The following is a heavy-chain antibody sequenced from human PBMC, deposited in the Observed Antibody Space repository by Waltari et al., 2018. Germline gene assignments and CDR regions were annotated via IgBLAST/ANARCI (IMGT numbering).Heavy chain of an antibody. CDR1: GFTFRSYG. CDR2: IWYDGSNK. D-gene: IGHD5-18*01. J-gene: IGHJ4*02. CDR3: ARDLRIQQSMDY. V-gene: IGHV3-33*01. Sequence: QVQLVESGGGVVQPGRSLRLSCAAAGFTFRSYGIHWLRQAPGTGLEWVAVIWYDGSNKYYADSVKGRFTISRDNSKNTLYLQMNSLRAEDTAVYYCARDLRIQQSMDYWGQGTLVTVSS.